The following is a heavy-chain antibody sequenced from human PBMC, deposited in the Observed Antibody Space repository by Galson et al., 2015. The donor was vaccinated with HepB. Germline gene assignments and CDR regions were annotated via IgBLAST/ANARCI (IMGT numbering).Heavy chain of an antibody. V-gene: IGHV3-30*04. Sequence: SLRLSCAASGFTFSNYAMHWVRQAPGKGPEWVAVISYDGVNKYYADSVKGRFTISRDNSKNTLYLQMNSLRVDDTAVYYCARGSAEGLYNWFDPWGQGTLVTVSS. D-gene: IGHD6-25*01. CDR3: ARGSAEGLYNWFDP. CDR1: GFTFSNYA. J-gene: IGHJ5*02. CDR2: ISYDGVNK.